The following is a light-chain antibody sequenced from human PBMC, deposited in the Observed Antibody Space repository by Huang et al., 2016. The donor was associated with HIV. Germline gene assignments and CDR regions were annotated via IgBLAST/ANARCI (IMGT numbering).Light chain of an antibody. V-gene: IGKV3-20*01. CDR1: HSVSSSY. Sequence: EIVLTQSPVTLSLSPGERATLSCMASHSVSSSYLAWYQQKPGQAPRLLIYVASTRATGIPDRFSGSGSGTDFTLTISRLEPEDFAVYYCQQYSTSPWTFGQGTKVEVK. CDR3: QQYSTSPWT. J-gene: IGKJ1*01. CDR2: VAS.